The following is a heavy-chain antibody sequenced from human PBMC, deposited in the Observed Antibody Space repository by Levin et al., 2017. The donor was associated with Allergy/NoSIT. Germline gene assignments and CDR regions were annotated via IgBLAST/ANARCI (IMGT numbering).Heavy chain of an antibody. CDR3: ARDQVDTAMVGVNWFDP. Sequence: SETLSLTCTVSGGSISSYYWSWIRQPAGKGLEWIGRIYTSGSTNYNPSLKSRVTMSVDTSKNQFSLKLSSVTAADTAVYYCARDQVDTAMVGVNWFDPWGQGTLVTVSS. D-gene: IGHD5-18*01. V-gene: IGHV4-4*07. CDR1: GGSISSYY. J-gene: IGHJ5*02. CDR2: IYTSGST.